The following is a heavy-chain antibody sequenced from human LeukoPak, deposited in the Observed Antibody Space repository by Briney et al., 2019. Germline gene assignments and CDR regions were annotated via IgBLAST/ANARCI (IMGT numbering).Heavy chain of an antibody. V-gene: IGHV3-48*01. CDR2: ISSSSSTI. D-gene: IGHD5-12*01. J-gene: IGHJ4*02. CDR1: GFTFSTNT. CDR3: AKVGWLHHYFDY. Sequence: PGGSLRLSCAASGFTFSTNTMNWVRQAPGKGLEWVSHISSSSSTIYYADSVKGRFIISRDNAKNSLYLQMNSLRAEDTAVYYCAKVGWLHHYFDYWGQGTLVTVSS.